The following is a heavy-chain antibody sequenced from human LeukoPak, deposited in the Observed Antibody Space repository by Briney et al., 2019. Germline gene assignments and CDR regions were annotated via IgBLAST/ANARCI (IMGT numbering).Heavy chain of an antibody. CDR1: GGSINNNKW. D-gene: IGHD5-24*01. Sequence: PSETLSLTCVVSGGSINNNKWWSWVRQPPGKGLEWIGDVYYSGSTNYNPSLRSRVTMSVDKSKNQFSLKLNSVTAADTAVYYCARDGEMVNPDAFDIWGQGTMVTVSS. CDR3: ARDGEMVNPDAFDI. V-gene: IGHV4-4*02. J-gene: IGHJ3*02. CDR2: VYYSGST.